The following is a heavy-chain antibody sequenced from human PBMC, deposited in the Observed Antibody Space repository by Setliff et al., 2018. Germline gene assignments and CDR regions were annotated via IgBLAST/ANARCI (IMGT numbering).Heavy chain of an antibody. CDR2: IRSKTSGFAT. V-gene: IGHV3-73*01. CDR1: GFTFSGSA. CDR3: SRAVDGRTWFDP. D-gene: IGHD6-19*01. J-gene: IGHJ5*02. Sequence: GGSLRLSCAASGFTFSGSAMHWVRQASGKGLEWVGRIRSKTSGFATAYSASVKGRLTISRDDSMNTAYLQMDSLRTEDTAVYYCSRAVDGRTWFDPWGQGALVTVSS.